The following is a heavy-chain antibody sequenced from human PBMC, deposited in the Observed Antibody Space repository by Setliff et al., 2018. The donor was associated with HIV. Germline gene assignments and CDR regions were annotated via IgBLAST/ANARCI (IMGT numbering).Heavy chain of an antibody. CDR3: ARGGTSSNWFDP. CDR2: IYNTETT. CDR1: GYSISSGYY. Sequence: NPSETLSLTCTVSGYSISSGYYWGWIRQPPGKGLEWIGSIYNTETTNYNPSLKSRVTISLDTSKNQFSLKLTSLTAADTAVYYCARGGTSSNWFDPWGQGTLVTVSS. D-gene: IGHD2-2*01. J-gene: IGHJ5*02. V-gene: IGHV4-38-2*02.